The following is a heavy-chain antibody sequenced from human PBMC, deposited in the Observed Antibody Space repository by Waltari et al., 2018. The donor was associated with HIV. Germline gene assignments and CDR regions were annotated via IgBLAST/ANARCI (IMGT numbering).Heavy chain of an antibody. V-gene: IGHV4-39*02. CDR3: ARAREVNLLEWSIGPEASYYYGMDV. D-gene: IGHD3-3*01. Sequence: QLQLQESGPGLVKPSETLSLTCTVSGGLIGRSHYCWGWIRQPPGKGLEWIGSMSYSGTTSYNPSLKSRVTISLDTSKNQFSLRLSSVTAADSGLYFCARAREVNLLEWSIGPEASYYYGMDVWGQGTPVTVSS. J-gene: IGHJ6*02. CDR2: MSYSGTT. CDR1: GGLIGRSHYC.